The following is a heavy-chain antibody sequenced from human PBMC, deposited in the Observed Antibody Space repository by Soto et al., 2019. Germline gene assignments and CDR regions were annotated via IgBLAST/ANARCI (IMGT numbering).Heavy chain of an antibody. CDR2: ISSNGGTT. D-gene: IGHD3-10*01. V-gene: IGHV3-64*01. J-gene: IGHJ4*02. Sequence: EVQLAESGGGMVQPGGSLRLSCVASGFTFSSYDMHWVRQAPGKGLEYVSSISSNGGTTYYGKSVKGRFTISRDNSKNTLYLQMGSLRAEDMAVYYCVRRVSGTYDYWGQGTLVTVS. CDR1: GFTFSSYD. CDR3: VRRVSGTYDY.